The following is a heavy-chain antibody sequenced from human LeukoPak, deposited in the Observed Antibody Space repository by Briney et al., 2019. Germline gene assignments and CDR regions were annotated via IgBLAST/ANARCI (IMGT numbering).Heavy chain of an antibody. CDR3: ARGLIFGVVNNWFDP. J-gene: IGHJ5*02. CDR2: IYYSGST. CDR1: GGSISSSSYY. V-gene: IGHV4-39*07. D-gene: IGHD3-3*01. Sequence: PSETLSLTCTVSGGSISSSSYYWGWIRQPPGKGLEWIGSIYYSGSTSYNPSLKSRVTISVDPSKNQFSLKLSSVTAADTAVYYCARGLIFGVVNNWFDPWGQGTLVTVSS.